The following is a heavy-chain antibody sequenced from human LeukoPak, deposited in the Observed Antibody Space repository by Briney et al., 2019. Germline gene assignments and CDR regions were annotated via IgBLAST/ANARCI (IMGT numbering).Heavy chain of an antibody. D-gene: IGHD1-1*01. V-gene: IGHV3-33*06. J-gene: IGHJ6*02. CDR3: AKEDGTGSVYYYYGMDV. CDR2: IWYDGSNK. Sequence: GGSLRLSCAASGFTFSSYGMHWVRQAPGKGLEWVAVIWYDGSNKYYADSVKGRFTISRDNSKNTLYLQMNSLRAEDTAVYYCAKEDGTGSVYYYYGMDVWGQGTTVTVSS. CDR1: GFTFSSYG.